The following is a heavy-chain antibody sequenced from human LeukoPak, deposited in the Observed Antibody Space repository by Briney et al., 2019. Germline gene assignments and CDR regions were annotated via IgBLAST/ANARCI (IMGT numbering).Heavy chain of an antibody. Sequence: SETLSLTCAVYGGSFSGYYWSWTRHPPGKGLEWIGEINHSGSTNYNPSLKSRVAISVDTSKNQFSLKLSSVTAADTAVYYCASSGSYSVDYWGQGTLVTVSS. CDR3: ASSGSYSVDY. D-gene: IGHD1-26*01. J-gene: IGHJ4*02. CDR2: INHSGST. V-gene: IGHV4-34*01. CDR1: GGSFSGYY.